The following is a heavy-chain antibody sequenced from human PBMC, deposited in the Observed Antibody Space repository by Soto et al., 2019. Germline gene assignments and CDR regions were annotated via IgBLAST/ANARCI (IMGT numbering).Heavy chain of an antibody. CDR2: TYYRSKWYN. CDR3: ARTQSVCDY. V-gene: IGHV6-1*01. Sequence: SQTLSLTCAISGDSVSSNSGAWNWIRQSPSRGLEWLGRTYYRSKWYNEYAVSVKGRISINPDTSKNQFSLQLNSVTPEDSAVYYCARTQSVCDYWGQGTQVTVSS. J-gene: IGHJ4*02. CDR1: GDSVSSNSGA.